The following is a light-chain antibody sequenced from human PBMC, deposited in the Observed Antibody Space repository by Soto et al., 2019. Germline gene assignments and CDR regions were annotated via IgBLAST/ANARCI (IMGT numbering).Light chain of an antibody. Sequence: VLKHSPGTLSLSPGERATLSCRASQSVSSSYLAWYQQKPGQAPRLLIYGASSRATGIPDRFSGSGSGTDFTLTISRLEPEDFAVYYCQQYGKTFGQGTKVDIK. J-gene: IGKJ1*01. CDR3: QQYGKT. CDR2: GAS. CDR1: QSVSSSY. V-gene: IGKV3-20*01.